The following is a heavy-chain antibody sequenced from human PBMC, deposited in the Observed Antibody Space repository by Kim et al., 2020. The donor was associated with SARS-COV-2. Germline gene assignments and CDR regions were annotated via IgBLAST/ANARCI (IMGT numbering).Heavy chain of an antibody. CDR2: IKDRAHGDTP. Sequence: GGSLRLSCATSGINFGDSWMTWIRQAPGKGMEWVGRIKDRAHGDTPDYAAPVKGRFTISKDESRRAVFLEMNNLKTEDTGRYYCTTDSGTFCGRGTTVIV. D-gene: IGHD1-26*01. V-gene: IGHV3-15*01. CDR3: TTDSGTF. CDR1: GINFGDSW. J-gene: IGHJ6*02.